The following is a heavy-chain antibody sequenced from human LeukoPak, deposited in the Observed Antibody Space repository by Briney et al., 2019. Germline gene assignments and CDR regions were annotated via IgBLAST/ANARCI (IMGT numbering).Heavy chain of an antibody. CDR1: GFTVSSNY. CDR2: IYSGGST. V-gene: IGHV3-53*01. CDR3: ARGYGVPSPFDY. D-gene: IGHD4-17*01. J-gene: IGHJ4*02. Sequence: GGSPRLSCAASGFTVSSNYMSWVRQAPGKGLEWVSVIYSGGSTYYADSVKGRFTISRDNPKNTLYLQMNSLRAEDTAVYYCARGYGVPSPFDYWGQGTLVTVSS.